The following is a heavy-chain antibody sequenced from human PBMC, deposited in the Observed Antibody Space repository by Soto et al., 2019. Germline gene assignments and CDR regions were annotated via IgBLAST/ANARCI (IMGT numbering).Heavy chain of an antibody. CDR3: ARERAFGESSPGYYYYGMDV. J-gene: IGHJ6*02. Sequence: SETLSLTCAFSGCPISSSNWWSWVRQTPGKGLEWIGEIYHSGSTNYNPSLKSRVTISVDKSKNQFSLKLSSVSAADTAVYYCARERAFGESSPGYYYYGMDVWGQGTTVTVSS. CDR1: GCPISSSNW. CDR2: IYHSGST. D-gene: IGHD3-10*01. V-gene: IGHV4-4*02.